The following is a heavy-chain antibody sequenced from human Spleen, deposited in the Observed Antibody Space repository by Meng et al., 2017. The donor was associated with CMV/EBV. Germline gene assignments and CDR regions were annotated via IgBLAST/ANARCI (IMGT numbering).Heavy chain of an antibody. D-gene: IGHD3-10*01. CDR2: FVNNVDT. CDR3: ARGTPGRSYSDY. V-gene: IGHV1-18*01. J-gene: IGHJ4*02. CDR1: GYTFASYG. Sequence: QVSLLQLGAEVKKPGASVRVSCEASGYTFASYGISWLRQAPGQGLEWMGWFVNNVDTYSAQKFQGRVTMTTDTHTSTAFMELRSLRSDDTAVYYCARGTPGRSYSDYWGQGTLVTVSS.